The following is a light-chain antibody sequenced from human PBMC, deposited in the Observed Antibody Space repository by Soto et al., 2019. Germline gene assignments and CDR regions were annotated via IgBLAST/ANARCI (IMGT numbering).Light chain of an antibody. J-gene: IGKJ3*01. CDR3: QQLDSYPLT. CDR1: QGISSY. CDR2: AAS. Sequence: IQLTQSPSSLSASVGDRVTITCRASQGISSYLAWYQQNPGKAPKLLIYAASTLQSGVPSRFSGSGSETDVTLTISSLQPEDFATYYCQQLDSYPLTFGPGTKVDLK. V-gene: IGKV1-9*01.